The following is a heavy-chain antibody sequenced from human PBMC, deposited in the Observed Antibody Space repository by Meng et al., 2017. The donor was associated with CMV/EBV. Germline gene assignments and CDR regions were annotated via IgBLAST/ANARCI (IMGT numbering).Heavy chain of an antibody. V-gene: IGHV1-2*02. D-gene: IGHD3-10*01. CDR2: INPNSGGT. J-gene: IGHJ6*02. Sequence: ASVKVSCKASGYTFTGYYMHWVRQAPGQGLEWMGWINPNSGGTNYAQKFQGRVTMTRDTSISTAYMELSRLRSDDTAVYYCARDFANEGVYYYDYYYGMDVWGQGTTVT. CDR1: GYTFTGYY. CDR3: ARDFANEGVYYYDYYYGMDV.